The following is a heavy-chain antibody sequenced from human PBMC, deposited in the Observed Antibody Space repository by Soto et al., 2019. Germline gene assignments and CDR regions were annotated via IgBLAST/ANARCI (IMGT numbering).Heavy chain of an antibody. D-gene: IGHD1-1*01. J-gene: IGHJ2*01. CDR3: ARVRTGNWYFDL. CDR1: GFTFSGYW. Sequence: EVQLVESGGGLVQPGGSLRLSCAASGFTFSGYWMHWVRQAPGKGLVWVSRINSDGSTISYADSVRGRFTISRDNAKNTLYLQMNSLRAEDTAVYYCARVRTGNWYFDLWGRGALVTVSS. CDR2: INSDGSTI. V-gene: IGHV3-74*01.